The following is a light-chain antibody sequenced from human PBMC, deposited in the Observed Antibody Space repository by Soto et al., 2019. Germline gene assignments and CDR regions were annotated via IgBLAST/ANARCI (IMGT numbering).Light chain of an antibody. CDR2: KAS. J-gene: IGKJ1*01. CDR1: QTISSW. CDR3: QQYNRYSEA. Sequence: DIQMTQSPSTLSGSVGDRVTITCRASQTISSWLAWYQQKPGKAPKLLIYKASTLKSGVPSRFSGSGSGTVFTLPITSLQRDDCSTYYCQQYNRYSEAFGQGTKVELK. V-gene: IGKV1-5*03.